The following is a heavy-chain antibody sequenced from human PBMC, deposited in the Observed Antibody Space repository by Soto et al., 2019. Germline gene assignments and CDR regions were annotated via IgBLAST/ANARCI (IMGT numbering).Heavy chain of an antibody. CDR1: GYTFTSYA. CDR3: ASESYGGEFDY. CDR2: SNAGNGNT. D-gene: IGHD4-17*01. J-gene: IGHJ4*02. V-gene: IGHV1-3*05. Sequence: QVQLVQSGAEEKKPGASVQVSCKASGYTFTSYAMHWVRQAPGQRLEWMGWSNAGNGNTKYSQKFQGRITITRDTTASTAYMELSSLRSEDTAVYYCASESYGGEFDYWGQGTLVTVSS.